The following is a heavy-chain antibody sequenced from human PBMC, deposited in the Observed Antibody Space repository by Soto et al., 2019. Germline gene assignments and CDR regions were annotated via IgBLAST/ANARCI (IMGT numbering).Heavy chain of an antibody. V-gene: IGHV3-74*01. CDR3: AREWAAGGDYFYGMDV. Sequence: PGGSLRLSCAASGFTFSSYWMHWVRQAPGKGLEWVSRMNMDGNRISYVDSVKGRCTISRDNAKNTFYMEMNSARVEDTAVYYCAREWAAGGDYFYGMDVWGQGTTVTVSS. J-gene: IGHJ6*02. CDR1: GFTFSSYW. D-gene: IGHD6-13*01. CDR2: MNMDGNRI.